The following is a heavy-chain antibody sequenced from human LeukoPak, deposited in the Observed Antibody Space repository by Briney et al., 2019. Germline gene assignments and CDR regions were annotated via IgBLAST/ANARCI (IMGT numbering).Heavy chain of an antibody. V-gene: IGHV1-8*01. CDR1: GYTFTSHD. CDR2: MSPNSGDT. CDR3: VRTPPNWGFDY. D-gene: IGHD7-27*01. J-gene: IGHJ4*02. Sequence: ASVRVSCKASGYTFTSHDINWVRQATGQGLEWMGWMSPNSGDTGYAQKFQGRVTMTSDSSISTAYMELSSLRSEDTAIYYCVRTPPNWGFDYWGQGTLVTVSS.